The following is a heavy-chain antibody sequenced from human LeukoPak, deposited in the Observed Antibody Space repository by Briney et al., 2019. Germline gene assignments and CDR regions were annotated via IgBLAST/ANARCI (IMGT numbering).Heavy chain of an antibody. CDR2: INTNSGGT. Sequence: GASVKVSCKASGYTFTGYYIHWVRQAPGQGPEWMGLINTNSGGTNYGQKFQGRVSMTRDTSISTANMELSRLTSDDTAVYYCARGLAVVSPFDFWGQGTLVTVSS. CDR1: GYTFTGYY. J-gene: IGHJ4*02. CDR3: ARGLAVVSPFDF. V-gene: IGHV1-2*02. D-gene: IGHD3-22*01.